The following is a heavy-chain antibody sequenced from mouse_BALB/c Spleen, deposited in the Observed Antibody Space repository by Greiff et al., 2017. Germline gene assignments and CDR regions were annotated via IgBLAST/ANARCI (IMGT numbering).Heavy chain of an antibody. CDR1: GFTFSSYA. CDR3: TRADTTLDY. V-gene: IGHV5-6-5*01. Sequence: EVKLLESGGGLVKPGGSLKLSCAASGFTFSSYAMSWVRQTPEKRLEWVASISSGGSTYYPDSVKGRFTISRDNARNILYLQMSSLRSEDTAMYYCTRADTTLDYWGEGTTRTVSS. J-gene: IGHJ2*01. CDR2: ISSGGST. D-gene: IGHD6-1*01.